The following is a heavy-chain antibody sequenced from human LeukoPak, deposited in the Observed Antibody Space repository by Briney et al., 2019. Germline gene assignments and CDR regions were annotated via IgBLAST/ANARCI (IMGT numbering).Heavy chain of an antibody. J-gene: IGHJ4*02. Sequence: GGSLRLSCAASGFTFSSYAMSWVRQAPGKGLEWVSAISGSGGSTYYADSVKGRFTISRDNSKNTLYLQMNRLRAEDTAVYYCAKAQGHCSSTSCYETDFDYWGQGTLVTASS. CDR2: ISGSGGST. V-gene: IGHV3-23*01. D-gene: IGHD2-2*01. CDR1: GFTFSSYA. CDR3: AKAQGHCSSTSCYETDFDY.